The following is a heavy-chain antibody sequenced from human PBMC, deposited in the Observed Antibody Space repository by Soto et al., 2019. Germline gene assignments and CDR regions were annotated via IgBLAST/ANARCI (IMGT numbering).Heavy chain of an antibody. CDR2: IFHTGSS. J-gene: IGHJ4*02. CDR1: GYSISGGYY. V-gene: IGHV4-38-2*01. CDR3: ARAWPYSDYQYYFDL. Sequence: PSETLSLTCAVSGYSISGGYYWAWIRQPPGKGLEWIGSIFHTGSSSSNPSLRSRVTLSVDTSKNHFSLRLTSVTAADTAVFFCARAWPYSDYQYYFDLWGRGTLVTVSS. D-gene: IGHD4-17*01.